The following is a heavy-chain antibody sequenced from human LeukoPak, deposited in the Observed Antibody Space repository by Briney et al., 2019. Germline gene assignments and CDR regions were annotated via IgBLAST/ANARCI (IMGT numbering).Heavy chain of an antibody. Sequence: GGSLRLSCTASGFSFSGHWMHWARQLPGKGLVWVSRISPTGSTTSYADSVKGRFTVSRDNAKNKLYLQVNNLRAEDTAVYYCARGPNSNWSGLDFWGQGTLLTVSS. CDR3: ARGPNSNWSGLDF. CDR1: GFSFSGHW. J-gene: IGHJ4*02. V-gene: IGHV3-74*01. D-gene: IGHD6-6*01. CDR2: ISPTGSTT.